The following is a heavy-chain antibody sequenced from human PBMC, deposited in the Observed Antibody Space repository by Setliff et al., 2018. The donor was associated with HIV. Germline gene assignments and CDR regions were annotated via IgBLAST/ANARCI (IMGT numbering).Heavy chain of an antibody. D-gene: IGHD3-3*02. Sequence: GGSLRLSCAASGFTFSSYAMSWVRQAPGKGLEWVAKINQDGSEKNYVDSVKGRFTISRDNAKNSLYLQMDSLRVEDTTVYYCTRKLAPGHGMDVWGQGTTVTVSS. CDR1: GFTFSSYA. V-gene: IGHV3-7*01. J-gene: IGHJ6*02. CDR3: TRKLAPGHGMDV. CDR2: INQDGSEK.